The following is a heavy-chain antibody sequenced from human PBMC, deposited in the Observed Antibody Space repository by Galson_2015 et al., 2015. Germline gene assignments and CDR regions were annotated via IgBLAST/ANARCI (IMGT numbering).Heavy chain of an antibody. Sequence: SLRLSCAASGFTFSTYEMNWVRQAPGKGLEWVSYISSSGNTIYYADSVRGRFTISRDNAKNSLYLQLNSLRAEDTAFYFCARTHLLSGPSDYWGQGTLLPVSS. V-gene: IGHV3-48*03. J-gene: IGHJ4*02. D-gene: IGHD2/OR15-2a*01. CDR2: ISSSGNTI. CDR3: ARTHLLSGPSDY. CDR1: GFTFSTYE.